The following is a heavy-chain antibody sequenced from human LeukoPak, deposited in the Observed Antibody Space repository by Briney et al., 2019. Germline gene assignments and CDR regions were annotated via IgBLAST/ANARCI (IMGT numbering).Heavy chain of an antibody. V-gene: IGHV3-73*01. CDR1: GFSFSGFA. D-gene: IGHD2-21*01. CDR2: IRSKANGYTT. CDR3: TRLVVGDAFDI. Sequence: PGGSLRLSCAASGFSFSGFAIHWVRQATGKGLEWVGRIRSKANGYTTAYGASLKGGFTISRDDSQNTAYLQIKGLKTEDTAMYYCTRLVVGDAFDIWGQGIMVTVSS. J-gene: IGHJ3*02.